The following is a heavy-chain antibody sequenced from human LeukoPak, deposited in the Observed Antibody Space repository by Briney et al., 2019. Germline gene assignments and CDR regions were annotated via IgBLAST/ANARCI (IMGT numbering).Heavy chain of an antibody. V-gene: IGHV4-59*08. J-gene: IGHJ4*02. Sequence: SETLSLTCTVSGGSISSYYWGWIRQPPGKGLEWIGYIYYSGSTNYNPSLKSRLTISVDTSKNLFSLRLTSVTAADTAVYYCARHSQHSRDLGSARNFDYWGQGTLVTVSS. CDR2: IYYSGST. D-gene: IGHD3-3*02. CDR1: GGSISSYY. CDR3: ARHSQHSRDLGSARNFDY.